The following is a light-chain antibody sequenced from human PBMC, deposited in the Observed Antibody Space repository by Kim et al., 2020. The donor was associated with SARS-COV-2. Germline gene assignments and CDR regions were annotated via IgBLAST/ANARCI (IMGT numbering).Light chain of an antibody. CDR1: QSINNY. V-gene: IGKV1-39*01. J-gene: IGKJ1*01. CDR3: QQTYIIPWT. CDR2: GAS. Sequence: DIQMTQSPSSLSASVGDRVSITCRSSQSINNYLNWYQQKPGKAPNLLIYGASSLQTGVPSRFSGSGSGTDFTLTISSLQPGDFATYYCQQTYIIPWTFGQGTKVDIK.